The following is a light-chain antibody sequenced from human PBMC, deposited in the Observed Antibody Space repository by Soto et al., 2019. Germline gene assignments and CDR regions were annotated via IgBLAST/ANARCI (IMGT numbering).Light chain of an antibody. CDR2: AAS. V-gene: IGKV1-5*01. J-gene: IGKJ1*01. Sequence: DIQMTQSPSTLSGSVGDRVTITCRASQTISSWLAWYQQKAGKAPKLVIYAASPLQSGVPSRFSGSGSGTEFTLTISSLQPDDVATYYCQHYNSYSEAFGQGTKVDIK. CDR1: QTISSW. CDR3: QHYNSYSEA.